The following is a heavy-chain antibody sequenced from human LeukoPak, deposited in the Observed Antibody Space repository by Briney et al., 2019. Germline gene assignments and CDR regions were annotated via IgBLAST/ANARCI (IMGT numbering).Heavy chain of an antibody. CDR1: GFTFSSYV. D-gene: IGHD2-2*02. J-gene: IGHJ4*02. CDR3: ARDPGYCSSTNCHIDY. V-gene: IGHV3-21*01. CDR2: ITSSSSYI. Sequence: GGSLSLSCAASGFTFSSYVVNWVRRAPGKRLEWFASITSSSSYIYYADSVKGRFTISRDNAKNSLYLQMNSLRAEDTAVYYCARDPGYCSSTNCHIDYWGQGTLVTVSS.